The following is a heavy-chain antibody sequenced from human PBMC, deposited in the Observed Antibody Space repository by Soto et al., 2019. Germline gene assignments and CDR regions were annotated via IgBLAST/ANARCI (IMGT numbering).Heavy chain of an antibody. J-gene: IGHJ3*02. CDR1: GFTFSSYA. D-gene: IGHD3-22*01. CDR3: AKDYYDSSGYYFYAFDI. Sequence: RRLSCAASGFTFSSYAMSWVRQAPGKGLEWVSAISGSGGSTYYADSVKGRFTISRDNSKNTLYLQMNSLRAEDTAVYYCAKDYYDSSGYYFYAFDIWGQGTMVTVSS. V-gene: IGHV3-23*01. CDR2: ISGSGGST.